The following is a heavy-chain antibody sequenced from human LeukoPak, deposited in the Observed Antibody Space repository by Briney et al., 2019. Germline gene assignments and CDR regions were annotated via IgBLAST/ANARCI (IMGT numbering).Heavy chain of an antibody. CDR2: IDPSDSHA. CDR3: ARHDCSGGSCPLAY. V-gene: IGHV5-10-1*01. CDR1: GYTFTGYW. J-gene: IGHJ4*02. Sequence: PGESLKISCKGSGYTFTGYWITWVRQMPGKGLEWMGRIDPSDSHASYSPSLQGHVTISADKSINTAYLQWSSLKASDTAMYYCARHDCSGGSCPLAYWGQGTLVTVPS. D-gene: IGHD2-15*01.